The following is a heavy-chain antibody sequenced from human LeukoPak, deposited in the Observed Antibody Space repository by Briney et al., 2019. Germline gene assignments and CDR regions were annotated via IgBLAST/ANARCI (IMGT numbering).Heavy chain of an antibody. D-gene: IGHD4-17*01. J-gene: IGHJ3*02. CDR2: IYPGDSDT. Sequence: GESLKISCKGSGYRFTNYWIVWVRQMPGKGLEWMGIIYPGDSDTRYSPSFQGQVTISADKSISTAYLQWSSLKASDTAMYYCARQRSADAFDIWGQGTMVTVSS. CDR1: GYRFTNYW. CDR3: ARQRSADAFDI. V-gene: IGHV5-51*01.